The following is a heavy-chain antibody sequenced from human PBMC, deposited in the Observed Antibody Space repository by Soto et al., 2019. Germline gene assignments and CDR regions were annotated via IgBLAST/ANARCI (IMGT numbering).Heavy chain of an antibody. J-gene: IGHJ6*02. D-gene: IGHD3-22*01. CDR1: GGSVSSGSYY. CDR2: IYYSGST. CDR3: ARGYYDSSGYYRYYYGMDV. V-gene: IGHV4-61*01. Sequence: PSDTLSLPCTVSGGSVSSGSYYWSWIRQPPGKGLEWIGYIYYSGSTNYNPSIKSRVTISVDTSKNQFSLKLSSVTAAETAVYYCARGYYDSSGYYRYYYGMDVWGQGTTVTVSS.